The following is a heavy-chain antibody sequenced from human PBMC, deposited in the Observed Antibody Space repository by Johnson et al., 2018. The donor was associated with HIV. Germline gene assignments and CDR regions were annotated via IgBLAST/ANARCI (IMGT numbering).Heavy chain of an antibody. J-gene: IGHJ3*02. V-gene: IGHV3-33*03. Sequence: QVQLVESGGGVVQPGRSLRLSCAASGFTFSSYAMHWVRQAPGKGLEWVAVIRYDGSNKYYADSVKGRFTISRDNAKNSLYLQMNSLGPEDTAVYYCAKGRAQHLDGGAFDIWGQGTMVTVAS. CDR2: IRYDGSNK. CDR3: AKGRAQHLDGGAFDI. D-gene: IGHD6-13*01. CDR1: GFTFSSYA.